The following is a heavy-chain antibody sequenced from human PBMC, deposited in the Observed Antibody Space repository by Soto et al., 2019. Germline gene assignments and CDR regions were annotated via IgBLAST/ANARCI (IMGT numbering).Heavy chain of an antibody. J-gene: IGHJ4*02. CDR1: GGSITDKW. CDR2: VHHSGST. CDR3: AREGDHPFSLGY. D-gene: IGHD3-16*01. V-gene: IGHV4-4*02. Sequence: QVQLQESGPGLVKPSGILSLTCAVSGGSITDKWWSWIRQTPGKGLEWIGEVHHSGSTNYRPSLKSRVTMSVDTSKNDFSLKLFSLTAADTAIYYCAREGDHPFSLGYWGQGTLVTVSS.